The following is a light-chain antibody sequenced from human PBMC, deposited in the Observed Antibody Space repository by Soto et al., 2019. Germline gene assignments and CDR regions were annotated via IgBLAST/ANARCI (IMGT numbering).Light chain of an antibody. CDR3: QRYNNWPLT. J-gene: IGKJ4*01. V-gene: IGKV3-15*01. Sequence: EVVMTQSPATLSVSPGEGATLSCRASQGIGDTLAWYQLKAGQTPRLLIYDTSTRATGVPARFSGSRSGTEFTLTINSLQSEDFAVYYCQRYNNWPLTFGGGTKVESK. CDR1: QGIGDT. CDR2: DTS.